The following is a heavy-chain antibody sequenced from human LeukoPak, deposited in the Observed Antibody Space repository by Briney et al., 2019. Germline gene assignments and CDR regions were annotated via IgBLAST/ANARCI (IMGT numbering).Heavy chain of an antibody. D-gene: IGHD4-17*01. CDR1: GASISSSSSS. J-gene: IGHJ4*02. CDR2: IYYSGLT. CDR3: ASGTFDDYGDYDRGDYFDH. V-gene: IGHV4-39*02. Sequence: TSETLSLTCTVSGASISSSSSSWGWVRQPPGKGPEWIGSIYYSGLTYDNPSLKSRVSISVDPSKNHFSLKVSSVTAADMAVYYCASGTFDDYGDYDRGDYFDHWGQGTLVTVSS.